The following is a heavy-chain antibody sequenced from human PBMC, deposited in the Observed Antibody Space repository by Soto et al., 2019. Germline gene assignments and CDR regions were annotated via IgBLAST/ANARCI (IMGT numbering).Heavy chain of an antibody. CDR2: MNPNSGNT. CDR1: GYTFTSYD. Sequence: QVQLVQSGAEVKKPGASVKVSCKASGYTFTSYDINWVRQATGHGLEWMGWMNPNSGNTGYAKKCQGTATMTTNTSIRTAYMGLTSLTSEDTALSYCARERSLAADSWGQGTLFTVSS. CDR3: ARERSLAADS. D-gene: IGHD6-25*01. V-gene: IGHV1-8*01. J-gene: IGHJ4*02.